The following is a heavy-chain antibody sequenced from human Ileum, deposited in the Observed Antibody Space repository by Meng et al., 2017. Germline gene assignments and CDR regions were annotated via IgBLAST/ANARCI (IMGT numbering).Heavy chain of an antibody. D-gene: IGHD3-10*01. CDR1: GFNFSDFY. Sequence: QVQLVESGGALVKPGGSLRLSCAASGFNFSDFYTGWVRQAPGKGLEFIAYISAIGNTYFADSFLGRVTVSRDSAQKVLYLQMTRMRAEDTAVYYCAKSPRGIDFDDWGQGILVTVSS. V-gene: IGHV3-11*01. CDR2: ISAIGNT. J-gene: IGHJ4*02. CDR3: AKSPRGIDFDD.